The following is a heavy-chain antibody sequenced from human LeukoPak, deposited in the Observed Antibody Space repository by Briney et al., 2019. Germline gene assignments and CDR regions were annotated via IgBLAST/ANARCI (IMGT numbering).Heavy chain of an antibody. Sequence: ASVKVSCKASGYTFTSYGISWVRQAPGQGLEWMGGIIPIFGTANYAQKFQGRVTITADESTSTAYMELSSLRSEDTAVYYCARELNDAFDIWGQGTMVTVSS. CDR1: GYTFTSYG. CDR2: IIPIFGTA. V-gene: IGHV1-69*13. CDR3: ARELNDAFDI. J-gene: IGHJ3*02.